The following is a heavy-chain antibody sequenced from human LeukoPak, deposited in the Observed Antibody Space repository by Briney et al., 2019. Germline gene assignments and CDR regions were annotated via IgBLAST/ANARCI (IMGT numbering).Heavy chain of an antibody. V-gene: IGHV4-59*08. Sequence: SETLSLTCIVSGGSIGSYYWSWIRQPPGKGLEWIGYIYSSGSTDCNPSLKSRATISLDTPNHQFSLKLTSVTAADTAVYYCARHVGIHLWSLYFDYWGQGSLVTVSS. D-gene: IGHD5-18*01. CDR2: IYSSGST. CDR3: ARHVGIHLWSLYFDY. J-gene: IGHJ4*02. CDR1: GGSIGSYY.